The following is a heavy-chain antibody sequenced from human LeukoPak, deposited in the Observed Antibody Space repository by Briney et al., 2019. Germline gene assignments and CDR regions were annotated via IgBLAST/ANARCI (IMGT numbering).Heavy chain of an antibody. Sequence: ASVKVSCKASGYTFASSGISWVRQAPGQGLEWMGWISAYNGNTNYAQKFQGRVTMTTDTSTSTAYMEVRSLRSDDTAVYYCARDAVHGSNVYIWFDLWGQGTLVTVSS. D-gene: IGHD1-26*01. V-gene: IGHV1-18*01. CDR3: ARDAVHGSNVYIWFDL. J-gene: IGHJ5*02. CDR2: ISAYNGNT. CDR1: GYTFASSG.